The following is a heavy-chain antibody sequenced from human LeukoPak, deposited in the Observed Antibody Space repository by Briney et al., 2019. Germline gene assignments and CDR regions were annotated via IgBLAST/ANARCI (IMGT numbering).Heavy chain of an antibody. Sequence: GGSLRLSCAASGFTVSSNYMSWVRQAPGKGLEWVSVIYSGGSTYYADSVKGRFTISRDNSKNTLYLQMNSLRAEDTAVYYCARGELAAAGTSSAFDIWGQGTMVTVSS. J-gene: IGHJ3*02. CDR2: IYSGGST. V-gene: IGHV3-66*01. CDR1: GFTVSSNY. CDR3: ARGELAAAGTSSAFDI. D-gene: IGHD6-13*01.